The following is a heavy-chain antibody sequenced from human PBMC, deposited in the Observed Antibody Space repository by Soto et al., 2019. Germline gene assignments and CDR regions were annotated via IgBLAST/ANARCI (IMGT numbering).Heavy chain of an antibody. CDR2: IYYSGRT. Sequence: SETLSLTCTVSGVSISSGGYYWSWIRQHPGKGLGWIGNIYYSGRTYYNPSLKSRVILSVDTSKNHFSLTLRSVTAADSDMYSCERVIGGDSEYYFDFCGQGALVTVSS. J-gene: IGHJ4*02. D-gene: IGHD2-21*02. V-gene: IGHV4-31*03. CDR3: ERVIGGDSEYYFDF. CDR1: GVSISSGGYY.